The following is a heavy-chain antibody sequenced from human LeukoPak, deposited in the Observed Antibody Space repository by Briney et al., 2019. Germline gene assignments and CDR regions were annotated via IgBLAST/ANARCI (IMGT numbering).Heavy chain of an antibody. J-gene: IGHJ1*01. D-gene: IGHD5-24*01. CDR1: GGSFSSYG. Sequence: ASVTVSCKASGGSFSSYGISWVRQAPGQGLEWMGGRIPILGTTNLAQKFQGRLTITADESTSTAYMELNGLRVDDTAVYYCAREGPVGTDGFWGQGTLVTVSS. CDR2: RIPILGTT. V-gene: IGHV1-69*13. CDR3: AREGPVGTDGF.